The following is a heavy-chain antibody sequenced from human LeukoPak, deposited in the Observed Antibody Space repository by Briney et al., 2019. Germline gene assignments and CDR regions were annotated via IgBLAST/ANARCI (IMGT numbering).Heavy chain of an antibody. J-gene: IGHJ3*02. CDR2: IYYSGST. CDR1: GGSISSSSYY. V-gene: IGHV4-39*01. D-gene: IGHD4-23*01. CDR3: ARPATVVPGYAFDI. Sequence: PSETLSLTCTVSGGSISSSSYYWGWIRQPPGKGLEWIGSIYYSGSTYYNPSLKSRVTISVDTSKNQFSLKLSSVTAADTAVCYCARPATVVPGYAFDIWGQGTMVTVSS.